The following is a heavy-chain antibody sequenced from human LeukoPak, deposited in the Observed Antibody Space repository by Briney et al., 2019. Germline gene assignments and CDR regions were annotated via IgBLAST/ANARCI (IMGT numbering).Heavy chain of an antibody. V-gene: IGHV3-30*02. CDR2: IQYDGSNK. CDR3: AKDPYYDSSGYYPN. CDR1: GFTFSSYG. J-gene: IGHJ4*02. D-gene: IGHD3-22*01. Sequence: GGSLRLSCAASGFTFSSYGMHWVRQAPGKGLEWVTFIQYDGSNKYYADSVKGRFTISRDNSKNTLYLQMNSLRAEDTAVYYCAKDPYYDSSGYYPNWGQGTLVTVSS.